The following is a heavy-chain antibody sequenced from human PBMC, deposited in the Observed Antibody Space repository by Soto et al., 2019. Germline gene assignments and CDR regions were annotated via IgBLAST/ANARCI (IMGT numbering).Heavy chain of an antibody. CDR3: ASRHYGMDV. J-gene: IGHJ6*02. CDR1: GFTFSSYG. CDR2: ISYDGSNK. V-gene: IGHV3-30*03. Sequence: QVQLVESGGGVVQPGRSLRLSCAASGFTFSSYGMHWVRQAPGKGLEWVAVISYDGSNKYYADSVKGRFTISRDNSKNPLYLQMNSLRAEDTAVYYCASRHYGMDVWGQGTTVTVSS.